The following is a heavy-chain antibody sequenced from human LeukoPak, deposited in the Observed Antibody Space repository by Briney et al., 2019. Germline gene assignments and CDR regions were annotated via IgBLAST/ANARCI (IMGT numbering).Heavy chain of an antibody. D-gene: IGHD6-6*01. V-gene: IGHV1-2*02. J-gene: IGHJ4*02. CDR2: INPNSGGT. CDR3: ARGEVAYSSSSTVDY. CDR1: GYTFTDYY. Sequence: ASVKVSCKASGYTFTDYYMHWVRQAPGQGLEWMGWINPNSGGTNYAQKFQGRVTMTRDTSISTAYMELSRLRSDDTAVYYCARGEVAYSSSSTVDYWGQGTLVTVSS.